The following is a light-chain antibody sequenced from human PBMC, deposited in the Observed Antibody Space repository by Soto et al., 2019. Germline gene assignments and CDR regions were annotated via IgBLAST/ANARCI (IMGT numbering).Light chain of an antibody. CDR1: TSNIGADYD. CDR3: SSYTSTNTPYV. Sequence: QSVLTQPPSVSGAPGQRVTISCTGSTSNIGADYDVHWYQQLPGTAPKLLIYGSSDRPSGISSRFSGSKSGNTASLTISGLQADDEAYYYCSSYTSTNTPYVFGTGTKVTVL. J-gene: IGLJ1*01. V-gene: IGLV1-40*01. CDR2: GSS.